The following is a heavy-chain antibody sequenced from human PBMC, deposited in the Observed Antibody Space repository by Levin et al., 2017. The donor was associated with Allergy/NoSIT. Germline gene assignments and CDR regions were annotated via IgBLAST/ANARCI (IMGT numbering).Heavy chain of an antibody. CDR1: GGSFSGYY. Sequence: SQTLSLTCAVYGGSFSGYYWSWIRQPPGKGLEWIGEINHSGSTNYNPSLKSRVTISVDTSKNQFSLKLSSVTAADTAVYYCARGLLTTGSYWGQGTLVTVSS. D-gene: IGHD4-11*01. V-gene: IGHV4-34*01. J-gene: IGHJ4*02. CDR2: INHSGST. CDR3: ARGLLTTGSY.